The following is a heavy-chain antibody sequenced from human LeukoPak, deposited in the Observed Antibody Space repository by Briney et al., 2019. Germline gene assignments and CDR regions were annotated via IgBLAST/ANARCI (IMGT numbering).Heavy chain of an antibody. CDR3: ARGITIFGVVSVNWFDP. CDR2: IYYSGST. CDR1: GGSISSHY. J-gene: IGHJ5*02. V-gene: IGHV4-59*11. Sequence: PSETLSLTCTVSGGSISSHYWSWIRQPPGKGLEWIGYIYYSGSTNYNPSLKSRVTISVDTSKNQFSLKLSSVTAADTTVYYCARGITIFGVVSVNWFDPWGQGTLVTVSS. D-gene: IGHD3-3*01.